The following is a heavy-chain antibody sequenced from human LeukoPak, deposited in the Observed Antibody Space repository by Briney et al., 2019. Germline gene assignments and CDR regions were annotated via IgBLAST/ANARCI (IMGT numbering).Heavy chain of an antibody. CDR2: ISSSGSTI. D-gene: IGHD2-2*01. Sequence: GGSLRLSCAASGFTFSDYYMSWIRQAPGKGLEWVSYISSSGSTIYYADSVKGRFTISRDNAKNSLYLQVNSLRAEDTAVYYCARDGDVVVPAAPDYWGQGTLVTVSS. J-gene: IGHJ4*02. CDR1: GFTFSDYY. V-gene: IGHV3-11*01. CDR3: ARDGDVVVPAAPDY.